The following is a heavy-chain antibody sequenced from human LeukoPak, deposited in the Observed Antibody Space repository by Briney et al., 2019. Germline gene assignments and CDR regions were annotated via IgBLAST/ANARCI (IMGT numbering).Heavy chain of an antibody. CDR2: IKNDGTMT. Sequence: QPGGSLRLSCAASGFTFSSYWMHWVRQAPGKGLVWVSRIKNDGTMTNYADSVKGRFTISRDNAKNTLYLQMNSLRAEDTAVYYCARDHGIAASGNPWGQGTLVTVSS. D-gene: IGHD6-13*01. J-gene: IGHJ5*02. CDR3: ARDHGIAASGNP. V-gene: IGHV3-74*01. CDR1: GFTFSSYW.